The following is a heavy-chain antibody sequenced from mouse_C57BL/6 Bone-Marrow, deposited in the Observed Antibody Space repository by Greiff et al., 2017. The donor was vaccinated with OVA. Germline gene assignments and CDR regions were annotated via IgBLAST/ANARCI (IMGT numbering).Heavy chain of an antibody. Sequence: EVMLVESGGGLVKPGGSLKLSCAASGFTFSSYAMSWVRQTPEKRLEWVATISDGGSYTYYPDNVKGRFTISRDNAKNNLYLQMSHLKSEDKAMYYCEREEGFDYWGQGTTLTVAS. CDR2: ISDGGSYT. CDR1: GFTFSSYA. J-gene: IGHJ2*01. CDR3: EREEGFDY. V-gene: IGHV5-4*01.